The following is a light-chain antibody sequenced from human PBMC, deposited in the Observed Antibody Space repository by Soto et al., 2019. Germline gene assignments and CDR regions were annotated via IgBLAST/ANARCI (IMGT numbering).Light chain of an antibody. J-gene: IGKJ2*01. CDR3: QQYDTSPVT. Sequence: PGQRATLSCRASQIIPTAFLAWFQQKSGQAPRLLIYGASTRATGIPDRITGSGSGTDFTLTISRLEPEDFAVYYCQQYDTSPVTFGQGTKVDIK. V-gene: IGKV3-20*01. CDR1: QIIPTAF. CDR2: GAS.